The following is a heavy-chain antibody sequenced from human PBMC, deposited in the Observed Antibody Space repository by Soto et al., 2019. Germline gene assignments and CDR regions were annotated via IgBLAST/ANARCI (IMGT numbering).Heavy chain of an antibody. CDR3: AKDRYGDYGGIDY. D-gene: IGHD4-17*01. Sequence: DVQLLESGGGLVQPGGSLRLSCAASGFTFSTYAMIWVRQAPGKGLEWVSVITGSGGSTYYADSVKGRFTISRDTSKNTLFLQMHSLRAEDTAVYYCAKDRYGDYGGIDYWGQGTMVTVSS. CDR2: ITGSGGST. V-gene: IGHV3-23*01. CDR1: GFTFSTYA. J-gene: IGHJ4*02.